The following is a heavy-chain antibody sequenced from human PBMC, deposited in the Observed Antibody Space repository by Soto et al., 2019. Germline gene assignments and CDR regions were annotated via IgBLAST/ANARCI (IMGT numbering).Heavy chain of an antibody. Sequence: SVKVSCKASGDISSSTISWVRQAPGQGLEWVGRVIPTLGIANYAQKFQGRVTITADKSTSTAYMELSSLRSEDTAVYYCARGKYCVTTTCYSWLDSWGQGTLVTVS. CDR3: ARGKYCVTTTCYSWLDS. V-gene: IGHV1-69*02. CDR2: VIPTLGIA. J-gene: IGHJ5*01. CDR1: GDISSST. D-gene: IGHD3-22*01.